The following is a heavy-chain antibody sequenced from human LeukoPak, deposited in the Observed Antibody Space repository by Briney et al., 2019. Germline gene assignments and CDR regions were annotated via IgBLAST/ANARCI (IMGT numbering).Heavy chain of an antibody. CDR3: ARDETGYYNIDIGWFDP. V-gene: IGHV1-69*04. D-gene: IGHD3-9*01. CDR1: GGTFSSYA. CDR2: IIPIFGIA. J-gene: IGHJ5*02. Sequence: KVSCKASGGTFSSYAISWVRQAPGQGLEWMGRIIPIFGIANYAQKFQGRVTITADKSTSTAYMELSSLRSEDTAVYYCARDETGYYNIDIGWFDPWGQGTLVTVSS.